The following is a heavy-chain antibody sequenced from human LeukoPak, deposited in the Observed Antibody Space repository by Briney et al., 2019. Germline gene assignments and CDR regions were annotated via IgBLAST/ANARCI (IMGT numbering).Heavy chain of an antibody. J-gene: IGHJ6*02. V-gene: IGHV4-39*01. D-gene: IGHD2-15*01. CDR2: IYHSGST. CDR3: ARRTPPYYYGMDV. Sequence: PSETLSLTCSVSGGSISSSNYYWGWIRQPPGKGLEWIGSIYHSGSTYYNPSLKSRFSISVDTSKNQFSLKLSSVTAADTAVYFCARRTPPYYYGMDVWGQGTTVTVSS. CDR1: GGSISSSNYY.